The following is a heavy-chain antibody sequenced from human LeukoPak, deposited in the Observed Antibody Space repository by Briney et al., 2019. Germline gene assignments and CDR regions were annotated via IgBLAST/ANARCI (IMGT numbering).Heavy chain of an antibody. V-gene: IGHV4-59*12. CDR1: ADSISGYY. D-gene: IGHD3-9*01. CDR2: VYYRGST. Sequence: PSETLSLTCTVSADSISGYYWSWIRQTPGKGLEWIGNVYYRGSTYYNPSLKSRVTISVDTSKNHFSLKLSSVTAADTAVYYCARYHQGFDDYWGQGTLVTVSS. CDR3: ARYHQGFDDY. J-gene: IGHJ4*02.